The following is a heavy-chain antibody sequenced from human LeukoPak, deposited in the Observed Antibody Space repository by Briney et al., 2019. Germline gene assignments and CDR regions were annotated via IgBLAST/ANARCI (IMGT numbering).Heavy chain of an antibody. CDR3: AKDISRNTMVRGDIDY. V-gene: IGHV3-30*18. CDR1: GFTFSSYG. J-gene: IGHJ4*02. D-gene: IGHD3-10*01. Sequence: GGSLRLSCAASGFTFSSYGMHWVRQAPGKGLEWVAVISYDGSNKYYADSVKGRFTISRDNSKNMLYLQMNSLRAEDTAVYYCAKDISRNTMVRGDIDYWGQGTLVTVSS. CDR2: ISYDGSNK.